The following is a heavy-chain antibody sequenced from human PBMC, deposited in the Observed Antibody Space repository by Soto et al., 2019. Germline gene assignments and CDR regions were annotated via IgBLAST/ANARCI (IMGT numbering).Heavy chain of an antibody. Sequence: PSESLSLTYTVPGCSIRSGGNYWSWILQHPGKGLEWIGYIYDSGSTYYNPSLKSRVTISVDTSKNQFSLKLSSVTAADTAVYYCARDSSSSGYNWFDPWGQGTLVTSPQ. CDR1: GCSIRSGGNY. J-gene: IGHJ5*02. CDR3: ARDSSSSGYNWFDP. CDR2: IYDSGST. D-gene: IGHD6-6*01. V-gene: IGHV4-31*03.